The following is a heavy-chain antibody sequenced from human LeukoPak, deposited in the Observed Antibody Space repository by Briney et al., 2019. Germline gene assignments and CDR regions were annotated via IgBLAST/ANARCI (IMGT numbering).Heavy chain of an antibody. J-gene: IGHJ4*02. D-gene: IGHD6-19*01. CDR2: ISYDGSNK. Sequence: GRSLRLSCAASGFTFSSYGMHWVRQAPGKGLEWVAVISYDGSNKYYADSVKGRFTISRDNSMNTLYLQMNSLRAEDTAVYYCAKDRPTLEQWLVPDYWGQGTLVTVSS. CDR3: AKDRPTLEQWLVPDY. V-gene: IGHV3-30*18. CDR1: GFTFSSYG.